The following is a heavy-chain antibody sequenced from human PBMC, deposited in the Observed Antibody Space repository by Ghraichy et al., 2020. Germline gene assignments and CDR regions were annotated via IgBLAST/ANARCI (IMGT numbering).Heavy chain of an antibody. D-gene: IGHD3-16*01. Sequence: GGALRLSCAAAGFIFDDYGMSWVRQAPGKGLEWVSGINWNGGDTGYADSVKGRFTIFRDNVKDSLFLQMDNLRAEDTALYYCARGDGLPDSWGQGTLVTVSS. J-gene: IGHJ4*02. CDR3: ARGDGLPDS. CDR1: GFIFDDYG. V-gene: IGHV3-20*04. CDR2: INWNGGDT.